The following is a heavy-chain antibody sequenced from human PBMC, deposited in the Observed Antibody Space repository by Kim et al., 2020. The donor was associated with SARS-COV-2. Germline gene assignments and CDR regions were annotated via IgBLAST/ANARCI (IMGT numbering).Heavy chain of an antibody. Sequence: YADSVKGRFTIYRDNSKNTLYLQMNSLRAEDTAVYYCAKGSGSYYSYFDYWGQGTLVTVSS. D-gene: IGHD3-10*01. J-gene: IGHJ4*02. V-gene: IGHV3-30*02. CDR3: AKGSGSYYSYFDY.